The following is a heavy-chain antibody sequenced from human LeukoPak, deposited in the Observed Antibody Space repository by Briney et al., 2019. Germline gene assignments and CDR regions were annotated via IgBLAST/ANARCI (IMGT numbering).Heavy chain of an antibody. Sequence: GGSLRLSWAAAGFTVSSYSMNWGRQGPGKGVGWVSCISSSRSDIYYADSLKGRLTISRDNAKNSLYLQMNSLSAEDTAVYYCARDPTTLVTLLSDYWGQGTLVTVSS. CDR2: ISSSRSDI. J-gene: IGHJ4*02. V-gene: IGHV3-21*01. CDR3: ARDPTTLVTLLSDY. D-gene: IGHD4-23*01. CDR1: GFTVSSYS.